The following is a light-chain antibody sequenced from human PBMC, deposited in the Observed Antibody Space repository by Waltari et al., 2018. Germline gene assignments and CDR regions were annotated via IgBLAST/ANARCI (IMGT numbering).Light chain of an antibody. CDR2: GSD. V-gene: IGLV1-40*01. Sequence: QSVLTQPPSVSGAPGQTVIISCTGSSSNIGAGSDVHWYQQLPGTAPKLLIHGSDNRPSGVPDRFSESKSGTSASLAITGLQAEDEADYYCQSYDSSLSGSVIFGGGTKLTVL. CDR1: SSNIGAGSD. CDR3: QSYDSSLSGSVI. J-gene: IGLJ2*01.